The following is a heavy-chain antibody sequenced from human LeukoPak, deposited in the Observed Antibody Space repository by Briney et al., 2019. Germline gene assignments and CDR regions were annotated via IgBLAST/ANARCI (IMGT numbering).Heavy chain of an antibody. CDR3: ARELWFANAPGSWLDP. Sequence: SETLSLTCTVSGGSISSYYWSWIRQPPGKGLEWIGYIFHSGSTFYNPSLKSRVTISVDNSKNQFSLRLSSVTAADTAVYYCARELWFANAPGSWLDPWGQGTLVTVSS. V-gene: IGHV4-59*12. CDR1: GGSISSYY. J-gene: IGHJ5*02. CDR2: IFHSGST. D-gene: IGHD2-21*01.